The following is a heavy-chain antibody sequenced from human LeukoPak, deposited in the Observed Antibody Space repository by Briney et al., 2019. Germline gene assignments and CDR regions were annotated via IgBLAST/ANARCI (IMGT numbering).Heavy chain of an antibody. CDR1: GYTFTGYY. CDR3: ARVKRYYDSSGYPIQFDY. V-gene: IGHV1-2*02. Sequence: ASVKVSCKASGYTFTGYYMHWVRQAPGQGLEWMGWINPNSGGTNYAQKFQGRVTMTRDTSISTAYMELSRLRSDDTAVYYCARVKRYYDSSGYPIQFDYWGQGTLVTVSS. CDR2: INPNSGGT. J-gene: IGHJ4*02. D-gene: IGHD3-22*01.